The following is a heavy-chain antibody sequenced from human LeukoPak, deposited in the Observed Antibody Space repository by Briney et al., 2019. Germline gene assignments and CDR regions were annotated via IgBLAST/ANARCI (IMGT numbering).Heavy chain of an antibody. J-gene: IGHJ5*02. CDR1: GGSISSDDFY. D-gene: IGHD6-13*01. V-gene: IGHV4-31*03. Sequence: SETLSLTCTVSGGSISSDDFYWSWIRQLPGKGLEWIGYIFYRGSTYYTPSLKSRVTILVDTSKNQFSLKLSSVTAADTAVYYCARRRGSSWYKGRGWFDPWGQGTLVTVSS. CDR2: IFYRGST. CDR3: ARRRGSSWYKGRGWFDP.